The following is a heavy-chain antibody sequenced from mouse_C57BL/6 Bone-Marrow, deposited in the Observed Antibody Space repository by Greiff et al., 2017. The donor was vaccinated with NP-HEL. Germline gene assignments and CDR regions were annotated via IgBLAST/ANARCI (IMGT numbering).Heavy chain of an antibody. Sequence: EVQLQESGAELVRPGASVKLSCTASGFNIKDDYMHLVKQRPEQGLEWIGWIDPENGDTEYASKFQGKATITADTSSNPAYLQLSSLTSEDTAVYYCTPYGSSYLYAMDYWGQGTSVTVSS. CDR3: TPYGSSYLYAMDY. CDR1: GFNIKDDY. V-gene: IGHV14-4*01. D-gene: IGHD1-1*01. CDR2: IDPENGDT. J-gene: IGHJ4*01.